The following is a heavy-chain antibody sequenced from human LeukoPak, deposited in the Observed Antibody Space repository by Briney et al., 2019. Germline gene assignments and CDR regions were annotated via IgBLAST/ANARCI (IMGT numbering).Heavy chain of an antibody. J-gene: IGHJ4*02. D-gene: IGHD4-17*01. CDR3: ARLNGDNYFDY. CDR1: GGSISSSSYY. Sequence: SETLSLTCTVSGGSISSSSYYWGWIRQPPGKGLEWIGSIYYSGSTYYNPSLKSRVTISVDTSKNQFSLKLNSLTAADTAVYYCARLNGDNYFDYWGQGTLVTVSS. V-gene: IGHV4-39*01. CDR2: IYYSGST.